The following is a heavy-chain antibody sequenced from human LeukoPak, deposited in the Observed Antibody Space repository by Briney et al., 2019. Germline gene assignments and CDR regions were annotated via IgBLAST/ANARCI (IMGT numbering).Heavy chain of an antibody. CDR2: IYPGDSDT. CDR3: ARGSSGGSSIHDY. J-gene: IGHJ4*02. D-gene: IGHD2-15*01. Sequence: GASLQISCKGSGSSFTSYWIGWVRPLPGKGLEWMGIIYPGDSDTRYSPSFQGQVTISADKSISTAYLQWSSLKASDTAMYYCARGSSGGSSIHDYWGQGTLVTVSS. V-gene: IGHV5-51*01. CDR1: GSSFTSYW.